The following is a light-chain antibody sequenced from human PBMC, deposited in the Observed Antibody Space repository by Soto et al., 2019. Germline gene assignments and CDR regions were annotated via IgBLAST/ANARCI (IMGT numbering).Light chain of an antibody. CDR3: QQYNNWPLT. V-gene: IGKV3-15*01. CDR1: QSVSSN. J-gene: IGKJ4*01. Sequence: EVVMTQSPATLSVPPGERATLSCRASQSVSSNLAWYQQKPGQAPRLLIYGASTRATGIPARFSGSGSGTDFTLAISSLLPEDFALYYCQQYNNWPLTFGGGTKVEIK. CDR2: GAS.